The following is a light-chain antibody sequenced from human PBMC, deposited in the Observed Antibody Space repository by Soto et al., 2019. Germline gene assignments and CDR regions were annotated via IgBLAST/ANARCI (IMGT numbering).Light chain of an antibody. V-gene: IGLV3-21*04. CDR3: QVWDSSSAHVV. CDR2: SDP. J-gene: IGLJ2*01. Sequence: SYELTQPPSVSVAPGKTARISSGGNNIGSKSVHWYQRKPGQAPVLVIYSDPDLPSVITERFSGSNSGNTATLTISRVEAGDEAEYFCQVWDSSSAHVVFGVGTKLTVL. CDR1: NIGSKS.